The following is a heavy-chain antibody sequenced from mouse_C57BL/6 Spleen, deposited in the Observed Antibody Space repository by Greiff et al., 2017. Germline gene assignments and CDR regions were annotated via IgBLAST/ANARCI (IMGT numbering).Heavy chain of an antibody. CDR3: ARSRYYDLDY. CDR2: IDPSDSYT. J-gene: IGHJ2*01. V-gene: IGHV1-50*01. CDR1: GYTFTSSW. D-gene: IGHD2-4*01. Sequence: QVQLQQPGAELVKPGASVKLSCKASGYTFTSSWMQWVKQRPGQGLEWIGEIDPSDSYTNYNQKFKGKATLTVDTSSSTAYLQLSSLTSEDAAVYYCARSRYYDLDYWGQGTTRTVSS.